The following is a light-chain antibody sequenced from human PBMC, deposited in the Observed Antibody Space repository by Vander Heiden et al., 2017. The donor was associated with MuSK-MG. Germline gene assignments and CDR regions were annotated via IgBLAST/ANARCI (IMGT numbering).Light chain of an antibody. J-gene: IGLJ3*02. Sequence: SFELTQPPSVSVSPGHTATLTRSGEKLGDKYASWYHQRPGKSPLLVMYKDNKRPSGIPERSSCSNSGNTATLTTSGAQAVDEGDYYWQACVRNTAMFGGGTKLTVL. CDR1: KLGDKY. CDR2: KDN. CDR3: QACVRNTAM. V-gene: IGLV3-1*01.